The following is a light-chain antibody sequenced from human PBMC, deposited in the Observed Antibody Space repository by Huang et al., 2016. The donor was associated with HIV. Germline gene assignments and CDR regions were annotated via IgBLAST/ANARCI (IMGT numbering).Light chain of an antibody. CDR3: QQYYTLPYT. CDR2: WAS. Sequence: IVMTPSPDSLAVSLGERATINCRSSPTVLYGSNKRNYLAWYQQKPRQPPKLVIYWASTLESCVPDRFSGSGSATNFSLTISSLQAEDVAVYYCQQYYTLPYTFGQGTRLQIK. V-gene: IGKV4-1*01. J-gene: IGKJ2*01. CDR1: PTVLYGSNKRNY.